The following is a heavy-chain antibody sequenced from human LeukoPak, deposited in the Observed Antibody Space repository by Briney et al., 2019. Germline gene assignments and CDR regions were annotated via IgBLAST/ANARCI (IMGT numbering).Heavy chain of an antibody. CDR2: INHSGSA. D-gene: IGHD6-6*01. V-gene: IGHV4-34*01. Sequence: SETLSLTCAVSGGSFSGYYWTWIRQPPGKGLEWIGEINHSGSANYNPSLMSRVTISLDTSKNHFSLKLSSVTAADTAVYYCAAAPYYYYGMDIWGQGTTVTVSS. CDR3: AAAPYYYYGMDI. CDR1: GGSFSGYY. J-gene: IGHJ6*02.